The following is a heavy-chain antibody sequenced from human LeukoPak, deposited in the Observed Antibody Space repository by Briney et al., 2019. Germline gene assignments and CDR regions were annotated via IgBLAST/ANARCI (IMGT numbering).Heavy chain of an antibody. V-gene: IGHV3-48*01. CDR3: ARDSSGWYAKLNWFDP. Sequence: GGSLRLSCAASGFTFSSYSVIWARQASGKGLEWVSYVSSSGTTTYYADSVKGRFTISRDNGKNLVSLQMNSLRAEDTAVYYCARDSSGWYAKLNWFDPWGQGTLVTVSS. D-gene: IGHD6-19*01. CDR2: VSSSGTTT. CDR1: GFTFSSYS. J-gene: IGHJ5*02.